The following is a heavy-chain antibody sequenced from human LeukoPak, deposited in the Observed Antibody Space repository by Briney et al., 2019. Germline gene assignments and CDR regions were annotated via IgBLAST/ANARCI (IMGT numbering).Heavy chain of an antibody. CDR2: ISGSGGGA. Sequence: GGSLRLSCAASGFTFNSYAMNWVRQAPGKGLEWVSTISGSGGGADYADSVKGRFTISRDNSKNTLYMQMNSLRAEDTAVYYCARELAAAGFDYWGQGTLVTVSS. V-gene: IGHV3-23*01. CDR1: GFTFNSYA. J-gene: IGHJ4*02. D-gene: IGHD6-13*01. CDR3: ARELAAAGFDY.